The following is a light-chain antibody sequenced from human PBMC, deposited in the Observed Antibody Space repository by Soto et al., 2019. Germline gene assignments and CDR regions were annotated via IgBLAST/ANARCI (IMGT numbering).Light chain of an antibody. Sequence: QSALTQPPSASGSPGQSVTISCTGTSSDVGAYKYVSWYQQYPGKAPKLMIYEVSKRPSGVPDRFSGSKSGNTASLTVSGLQPVDEADYYCSSYVGSDIWVFGGGTKVTVL. CDR1: SSDVGAYKY. CDR3: SSYVGSDIWV. J-gene: IGLJ3*02. CDR2: EVS. V-gene: IGLV2-8*01.